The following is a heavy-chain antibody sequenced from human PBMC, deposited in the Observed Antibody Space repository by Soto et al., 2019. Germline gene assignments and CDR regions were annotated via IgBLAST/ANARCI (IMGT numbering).Heavy chain of an antibody. CDR3: SRSPSRRAAGTPADP. CDR2: INGGAGDT. V-gene: IGHV1-3*01. Sequence: GASVKVSCKASGYTFTTYAIHWVRQAPGQRLQWMGWINGGAGDTLYSQNFQGRVTFTRDTASSTAVRVSCRQNSADRAVNYSSRSPSRRAAGTPADPWAQGTMVTVSS. D-gene: IGHD2-2*01. J-gene: IGHJ3*01. CDR1: GYTFTTYA.